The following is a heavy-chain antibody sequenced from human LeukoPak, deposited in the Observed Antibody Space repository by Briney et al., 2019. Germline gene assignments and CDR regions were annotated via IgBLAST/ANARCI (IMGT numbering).Heavy chain of an antibody. D-gene: IGHD6-13*01. CDR1: GGSFSGYY. V-gene: IGHV4-34*01. Sequence: SETLSLTCAVYGGSFSGYYWSWIRQPPGKGLEWIGEINHSGSTYYNPSLKSRVTISVDTSKNQFSLKLSSVTAADTAVYYCASGHSSSWFGTWFDPWGQGTLVTVSS. J-gene: IGHJ5*02. CDR2: INHSGST. CDR3: ASGHSSSWFGTWFDP.